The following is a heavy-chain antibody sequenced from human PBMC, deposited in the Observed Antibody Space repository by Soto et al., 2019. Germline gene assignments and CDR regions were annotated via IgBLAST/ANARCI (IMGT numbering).Heavy chain of an antibody. J-gene: IGHJ4*02. Sequence: LRLSCAASGFTISSNAMYWVRQAPGKGLEWVSGISERGDTTHYADSVKGRSTISRDTSKNTLYLQLNTLRADDTAVYYCAKDKPGTTSFDYWGQGTLVTVSS. CDR2: ISERGDTT. CDR3: AKDKPGTTSFDY. V-gene: IGHV3-23*01. CDR1: GFTISSNA. D-gene: IGHD1-1*01.